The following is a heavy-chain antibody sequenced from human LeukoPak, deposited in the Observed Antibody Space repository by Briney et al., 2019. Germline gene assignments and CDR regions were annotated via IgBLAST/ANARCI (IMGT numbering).Heavy chain of an antibody. CDR1: GFTFDDYG. V-gene: IGHV3-20*04. J-gene: IGHJ4*02. Sequence: PGGSLRLSCAASGFTFDDYGMSWVRQAPAKGLELVSGINWNGGSTGYADSVKGRFTISRDNAKNSLYLQMNSLRAEDTALYYCARPAGGSSSWGTYYFDYWGQGTLVTVSS. CDR2: INWNGGST. CDR3: ARPAGGSSSWGTYYFDY. D-gene: IGHD6-13*01.